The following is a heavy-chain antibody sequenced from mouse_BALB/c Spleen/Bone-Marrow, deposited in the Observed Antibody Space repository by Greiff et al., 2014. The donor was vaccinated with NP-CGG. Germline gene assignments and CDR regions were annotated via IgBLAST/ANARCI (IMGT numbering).Heavy chain of an antibody. Sequence: VQLKESGPGLVKPSQSLSLTCSVTGYSITSGYYWNWIRQFPGNKLEWMGYISYDGSNNYNPSLKNRISITRDTSKNQFFLKLNSVTIEDTATYYCARDRYFDYWGQGTTLTVSS. CDR3: ARDRYFDY. CDR1: GYSITSGYY. CDR2: ISYDGSN. V-gene: IGHV3-6*02. J-gene: IGHJ2*01.